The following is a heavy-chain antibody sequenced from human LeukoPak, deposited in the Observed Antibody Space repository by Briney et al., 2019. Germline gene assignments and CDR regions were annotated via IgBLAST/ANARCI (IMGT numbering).Heavy chain of an antibody. CDR3: ARLGWGYSPD. V-gene: IGHV3-33*01. CDR2: IWYDGSNK. CDR1: GFTFSSYG. D-gene: IGHD5-18*01. Sequence: GGSLRLSCAASGFTFSSYGMHWVRQAPGKGLEWVAIIWYDGSNKYYADSVKGRFTISRDNAKNSLYLQMNSLRAEDTAVYYCARLGWGYSPDWGQGTLVTVSS. J-gene: IGHJ4*02.